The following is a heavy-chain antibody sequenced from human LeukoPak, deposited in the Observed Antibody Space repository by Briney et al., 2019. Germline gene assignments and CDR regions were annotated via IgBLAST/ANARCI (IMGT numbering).Heavy chain of an antibody. D-gene: IGHD3-16*01. CDR2: ISYDGSNK. J-gene: IGHJ6*03. CDR3: AKQLGYYYMDV. V-gene: IGHV3-30-3*02. Sequence: GGSLRLSCAASGFTFSSYAMHWVRQAPGKGLEWVAVISYDGSNKYYADSVKGRFTISRDNSKNTLYLQMNSLRAEDTAVYYCAKQLGYYYMDVWGKGTTVTVSS. CDR1: GFTFSSYA.